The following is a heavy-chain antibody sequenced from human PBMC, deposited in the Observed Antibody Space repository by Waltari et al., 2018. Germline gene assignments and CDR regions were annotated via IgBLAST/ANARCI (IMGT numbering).Heavy chain of an antibody. CDR1: GGTFSSYA. V-gene: IGHV1-69*01. Sequence: KASGGTFSSYAISWVRQAPGQGLEWMGGIIPIFGTANYAQKFQGRVTITADESTSTAYMELSSLRSEDTAVYYCARSEPSGVSYWYFDLWGRGTLVTVSS. CDR2: IIPIFGTA. CDR3: ARSEPSGVSYWYFDL. D-gene: IGHD1-26*01. J-gene: IGHJ2*01.